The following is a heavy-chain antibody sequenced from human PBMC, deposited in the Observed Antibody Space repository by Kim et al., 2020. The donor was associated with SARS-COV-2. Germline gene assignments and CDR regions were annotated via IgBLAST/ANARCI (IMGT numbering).Heavy chain of an antibody. J-gene: IGHJ3*02. CDR1: GFTFSDYY. V-gene: IGHV3-11*01. Sequence: GGSLRLSCAASGFTFSDYYMSWIRQAPGKGLEWVSYIISSGGTIYSADPVKGRFTISRDNAKNALYLQMNSLRAEDTAVYYCARDGGGIAARSDAFDIWGQGTMVTVSS. CDR2: IISSGGTI. CDR3: ARDGGGIAARSDAFDI. D-gene: IGHD6-6*01.